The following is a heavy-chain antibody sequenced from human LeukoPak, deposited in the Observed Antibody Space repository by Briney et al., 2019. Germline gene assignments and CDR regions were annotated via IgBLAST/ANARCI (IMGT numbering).Heavy chain of an antibody. Sequence: ASVKVSCKASGYTFTGYYMHWVRQAPGQGLEWMGWINPNSGGTNYAQKFQGRVTMTRDTSISTAYTELSSLRSDDTAVYYCAIKFVVPAALDYWGPGTVVTVSS. V-gene: IGHV1-2*02. D-gene: IGHD2-2*01. CDR3: AIKFVVPAALDY. CDR2: INPNSGGT. J-gene: IGHJ4*02. CDR1: GYTFTGYY.